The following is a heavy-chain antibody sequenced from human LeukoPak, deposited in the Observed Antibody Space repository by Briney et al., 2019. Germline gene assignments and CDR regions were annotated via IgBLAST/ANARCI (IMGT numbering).Heavy chain of an antibody. CDR3: ARDKGYCSGGSCYYYYGMDV. D-gene: IGHD2-15*01. CDR2: IYHSGST. CDR1: GGSISSGGYS. V-gene: IGHV4-30-2*01. Sequence: SQTLSLTCAVSGGSISSGGYSWSWIRQPSGKGLEWIGYIYHSGSTYYNPSLKSRVTISVDRSKNQFSLKLSSVTAADTAVYYCARDKGYCSGGSCYYYYGMDVWGQGTTVTVSS. J-gene: IGHJ6*02.